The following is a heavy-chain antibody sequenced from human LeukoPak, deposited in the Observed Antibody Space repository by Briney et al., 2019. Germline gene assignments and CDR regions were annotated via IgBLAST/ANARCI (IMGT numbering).Heavy chain of an antibody. D-gene: IGHD3-10*01. V-gene: IGHV1-69*05. CDR1: GGTFSSYA. CDR3: ARHPDYYGSGSYYNVENYFDY. CDR2: IIPIFGTA. J-gene: IGHJ4*02. Sequence: GSSVKVSCKASGGTFSSYAISWVRQAPGQGLEWMGRIIPIFGTANYAQKFQGRVTIATDESTSTAYMELSSLRSEDTAVYYCARHPDYYGSGSYYNVENYFDYWGQGTLVTVSS.